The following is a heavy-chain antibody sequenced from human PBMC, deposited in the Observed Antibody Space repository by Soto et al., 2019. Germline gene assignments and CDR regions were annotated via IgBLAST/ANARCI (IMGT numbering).Heavy chain of an antibody. J-gene: IGHJ5*02. CDR3: AKSVGYSSSFTWFDP. V-gene: IGHV3-23*01. Sequence: GGSLRLSCAASGFTFSSYAMSWVRQAPGKGLEWVSAISGSGGSTYYADSVKGRFTISRDNSKNTLYLQMNSLRAEDTAVYYCAKSVGYSSSFTWFDPWGQGTLVTVSS. CDR2: ISGSGGST. CDR1: GFTFSSYA. D-gene: IGHD6-6*01.